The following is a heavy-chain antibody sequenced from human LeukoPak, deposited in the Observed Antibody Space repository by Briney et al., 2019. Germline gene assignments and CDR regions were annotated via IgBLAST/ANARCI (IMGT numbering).Heavy chain of an antibody. D-gene: IGHD6-19*01. CDR1: GFTFRSYG. CDR3: AKGAGYSSGWYQGY. CDR2: ISNDGSNK. J-gene: IGHJ4*02. V-gene: IGHV3-30*18. Sequence: GRSLRLSCAASGFTFRSYGMHWVRQAPGKGLEWVAVISNDGSNKYYADSVKGRFTISRDNSKNTLYLQMNSLRAEDTAVYYCAKGAGYSSGWYQGYWGQGTLVTVSS.